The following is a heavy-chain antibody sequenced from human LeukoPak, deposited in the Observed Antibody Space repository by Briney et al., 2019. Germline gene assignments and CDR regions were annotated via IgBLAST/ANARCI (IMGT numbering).Heavy chain of an antibody. CDR1: GFTFSSYG. CDR3: AKASFWSGYYPPFDP. V-gene: IGHV3-30*02. J-gene: IGHJ5*02. CDR2: IRYDGSNK. D-gene: IGHD3-3*01. Sequence: GGSLRLSCAASGFTFSSYGMHWVRQAPGKGLEWVAFIRYDGSNKYYADSVKGRFTISRDNSENTLYLQMNSLGAEDTAVYYCAKASFWSGYYPPFDPWGQGTLVTVSS.